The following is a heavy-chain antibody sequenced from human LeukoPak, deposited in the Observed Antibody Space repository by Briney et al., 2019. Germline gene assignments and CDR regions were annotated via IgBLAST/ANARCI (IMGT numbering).Heavy chain of an antibody. CDR2: IGIDSGNT. Sequence: EGSLRLSCAASGFTFSDYSMNWVRQAPGKGLEWISYIGIDSGNTNYADSVKGRFTISGDKAKNSLYLQMNSLRVEDTAVYYCARDYKYAFDNWGQGTLVTVSS. CDR1: GFTFSDYS. D-gene: IGHD5-24*01. V-gene: IGHV3-48*01. CDR3: ARDYKYAFDN. J-gene: IGHJ4*02.